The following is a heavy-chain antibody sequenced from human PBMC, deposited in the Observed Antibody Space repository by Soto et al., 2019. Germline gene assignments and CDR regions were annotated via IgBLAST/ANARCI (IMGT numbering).Heavy chain of an antibody. CDR2: IYYSGST. Sequence: SETLSVTCTFSFGSITSGGYYWGGITQHPGKGLEWIGEIYYSGSTTYNPSLKSRVTISVDKSKNQFSMKLSSVTAADTAVYYCASKVDVPGWFEYWGQGTLVTVSS. CDR1: FGSITSGGYY. D-gene: IGHD2-15*01. J-gene: IGHJ4*02. V-gene: IGHV4-61*05. CDR3: ASKVDVPGWFEY.